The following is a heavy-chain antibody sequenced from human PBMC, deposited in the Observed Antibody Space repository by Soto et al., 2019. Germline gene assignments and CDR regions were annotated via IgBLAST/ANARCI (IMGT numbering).Heavy chain of an antibody. D-gene: IGHD3-10*01. V-gene: IGHV4-39*01. CDR1: GGSISSSSYY. Sequence: SETLSLTCTVSGGSISSSSYYWGWIRQPPGKGLEWIGSIYYSGSTYYNPSLKSRVTISVDTSKNQFSLKLSSVTAADTAVYYCARWGTWGYYYGSGGGMDVWGQGTTATVSS. CDR2: IYYSGST. CDR3: ARWGTWGYYYGSGGGMDV. J-gene: IGHJ6*02.